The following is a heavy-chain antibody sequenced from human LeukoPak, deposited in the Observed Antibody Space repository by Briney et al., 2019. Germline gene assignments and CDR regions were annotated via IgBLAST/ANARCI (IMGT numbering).Heavy chain of an antibody. CDR1: GDSVSSSLYF. CDR3: ARLSKGRYFDYIFDY. J-gene: IGHJ4*02. CDR2: INSIGSS. Sequence: SETLSLTCSVSGDSVSSSLYFWGWIPQPPGKGLEWIGNINSIGSSSDNPSLKSRVTMSVDTSKNQFSLKMTSVTAADTAVYYCARLSKGRYFDYIFDYWGQGTLVTVSS. V-gene: IGHV4-39*01. D-gene: IGHD3-9*01.